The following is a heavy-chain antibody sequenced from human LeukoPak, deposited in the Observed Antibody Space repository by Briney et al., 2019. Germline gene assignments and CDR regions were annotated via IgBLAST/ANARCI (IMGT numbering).Heavy chain of an antibody. CDR1: GYTFTGYH. CDR2: INPNSGDT. Sequence: ASVKVSCKASGYTFTGYHMHWVRQAPGQGLEWMGRINPNSGDTNYAQKFQGRVTMTRDTSISTAYMELSRLRSDDTAVYYCAREPTSTAFYDSSGFDYWGQGTLVTVSS. CDR3: AREPTSTAFYDSSGFDY. D-gene: IGHD3-22*01. J-gene: IGHJ4*02. V-gene: IGHV1-2*06.